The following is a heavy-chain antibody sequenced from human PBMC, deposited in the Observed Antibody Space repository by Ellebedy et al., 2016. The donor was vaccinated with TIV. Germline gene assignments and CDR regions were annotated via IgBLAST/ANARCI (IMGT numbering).Heavy chain of an antibody. CDR2: IYHSGST. CDR3: ARHRGGGSYRVGWFDP. J-gene: IGHJ5*02. V-gene: IGHV4-38-2*02. Sequence: SETLSLTXTVSGYSISSGYYWGWIRQPPGKGLEWIGSIYHSGSTYYNPSLKSRVTISVDTSKNQFSLKLSSVTAADTAVYYCARHRGGGSYRVGWFDPWGQGTLVTVSS. CDR1: GYSISSGYY. D-gene: IGHD1-26*01.